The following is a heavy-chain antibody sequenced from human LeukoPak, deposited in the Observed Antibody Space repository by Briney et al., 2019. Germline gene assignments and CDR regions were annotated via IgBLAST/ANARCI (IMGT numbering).Heavy chain of an antibody. CDR2: INHNGNVN. D-gene: IGHD3-16*01. CDR3: ARGGGLDV. CDR1: AFTLSSYW. V-gene: IGHV3-7*03. Sequence: GGSLRLSCVASAFTLSSYWMSWVRQAPGKGLEWVASINHNGNVNYYVDSVKGRFTISRDNAKNSLYLQMSNLRAEDTAVYFCARGGGLDVWGQGATVTVSS. J-gene: IGHJ6*02.